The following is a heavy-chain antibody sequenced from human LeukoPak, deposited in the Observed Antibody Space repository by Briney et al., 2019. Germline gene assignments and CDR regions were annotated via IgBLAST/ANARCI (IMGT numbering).Heavy chain of an antibody. CDR3: ARAFTLAAAGRWDAFDP. CDR1: GFTFSSYA. J-gene: IGHJ5*02. V-gene: IGHV3-48*04. D-gene: IGHD6-13*01. Sequence: GGSLRLSCTASGFTFSSYAMSWVRQAPGKGLEWISYISSSGTTTYYSDSVKGRFTISRDNAKNSLYLQMNSLRAEDTAVYYCARAFTLAAAGRWDAFDPWGQGTLVTVSS. CDR2: ISSSGTTT.